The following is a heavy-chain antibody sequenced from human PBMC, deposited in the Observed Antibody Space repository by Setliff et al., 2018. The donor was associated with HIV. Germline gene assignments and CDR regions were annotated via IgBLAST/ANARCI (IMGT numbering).Heavy chain of an antibody. V-gene: IGHV4-31*03. CDR2: IYNSGGT. CDR1: GGSISTGGYY. CDR3: ARTSPVLAYHYYYMDA. Sequence: SETLSLTCTVSGGSISTGGYYWSWIRQHPGKGLEWIGYIYNSGGTYYNPSLKSRITMSIDTSKNQFSLKLNSVTAADTAVYYCARTSPVLAYHYYYMDAWGKGTTVTVSS. J-gene: IGHJ6*03.